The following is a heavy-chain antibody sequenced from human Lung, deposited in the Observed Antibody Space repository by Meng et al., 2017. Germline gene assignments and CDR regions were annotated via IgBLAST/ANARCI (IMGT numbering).Heavy chain of an antibody. V-gene: IGHV3-33*01. CDR2: IWYDGSNK. CDR1: GFTFRSYG. J-gene: IGHJ4*02. D-gene: IGHD6-13*01. CDR3: ARGRYSSSSAVVDY. Sequence: QVQRVESGGGVVQPGRSRRLAGAASGFTFRSYGMHWVRQAPGKGLEWVGVIWYDGSNKYYADSVKGRFTISRDNSKNTLYLQMNSLRAEDTAVYYCARGRYSSSSAVVDYWGQGTLVTVSS.